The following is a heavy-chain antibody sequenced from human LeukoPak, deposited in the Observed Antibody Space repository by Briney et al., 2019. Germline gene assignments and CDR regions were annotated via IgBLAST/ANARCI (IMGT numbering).Heavy chain of an antibody. V-gene: IGHV4-39*01. D-gene: IGHD5-18*01. CDR1: GGSISSGYY. CDR3: ARYSPEDAFDI. CDR2: IYYSGST. J-gene: IGHJ3*02. Sequence: SETLSLTCTVSGGSISSGYYWGWIRQPPGKGLEWIGSIYYSGSTYYNPSLKSRVTISVDTSKNQFSLKLSSVTAADTAVYYCARYSPEDAFDIWGQGTMVTVSS.